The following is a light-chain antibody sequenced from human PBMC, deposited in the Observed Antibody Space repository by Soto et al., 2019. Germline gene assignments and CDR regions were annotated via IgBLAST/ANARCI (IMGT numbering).Light chain of an antibody. J-gene: IGKJ1*01. CDR2: GAS. CDR3: QQYSIWRT. CDR1: QSISSGY. Sequence: EIVLTQSPGTLSLSPGERATLSCRASQSISSGYLAWYQQKPGQAPRLLLYGASTRATGIPARFSGSGSGTEFTLTISSLQSEDFAVYYCQQYSIWRTFGQGTKVDIK. V-gene: IGKV3-15*01.